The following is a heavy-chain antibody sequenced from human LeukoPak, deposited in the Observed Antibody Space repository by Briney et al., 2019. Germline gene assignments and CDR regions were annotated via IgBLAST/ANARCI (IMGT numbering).Heavy chain of an antibody. CDR3: ARVGPSTAYYYYYGMDV. CDR2: INPNSGGT. Sequence: ASVKVSCKASGYTFTGYYMHWVRQAPGQGLEWMGWINPNSGGTNYAQKFQGRVTMTRDTSISTAYMELSRLRSDDTAVYYCARVGPSTAYYYYYGMDVWGQGTTVTVSS. V-gene: IGHV1-2*02. CDR1: GYTFTGYY. D-gene: IGHD1-14*01. J-gene: IGHJ6*02.